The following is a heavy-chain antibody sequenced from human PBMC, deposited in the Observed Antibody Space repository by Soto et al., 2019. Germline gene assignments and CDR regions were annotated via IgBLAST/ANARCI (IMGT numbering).Heavy chain of an antibody. CDR3: ARENCKRGYPNYWFDP. CDR1: GGSLSSDGYY. CDR2: IYHSGDS. Sequence: SETLSLTCTVSGGSLSSDGYYWSWIRQHPGKGLEYIGYIYHSGDSYYTPSLGRRVTISVDTSENKFSLHLRSVTAADTAVYYCARENCKRGYPNYWFDPWAQGHPVT. D-gene: IGHD3-3*01. V-gene: IGHV4-31*03. J-gene: IGHJ5*02.